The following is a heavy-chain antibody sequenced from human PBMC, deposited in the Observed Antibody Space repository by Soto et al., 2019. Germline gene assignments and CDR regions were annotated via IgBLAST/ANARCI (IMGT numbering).Heavy chain of an antibody. V-gene: IGHV3-73*01. D-gene: IGHD3-16*01. J-gene: IGHJ4*02. CDR1: GFTFSGSA. CDR2: IRSKANSYAT. CDR3: TRGGEHY. Sequence: EVQLVESGGGLVQPGGSLKLSCAASGFTFSGSAMHWLRQASGKGLEWVGRIRSKANSYATAYAASVKGRFTISRDDSKNTAYLQMNSLKTEDTAVYYCTRGGEHYWGQGTLVTVSS.